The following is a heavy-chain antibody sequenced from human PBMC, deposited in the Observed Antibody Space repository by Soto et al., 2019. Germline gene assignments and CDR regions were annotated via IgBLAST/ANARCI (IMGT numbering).Heavy chain of an antibody. CDR1: GGTFGSDA. V-gene: IGHV1-69*06. CDR3: ARDRTDSGYYTNWLDP. D-gene: IGHD3-22*01. J-gene: IGHJ5*02. CDR2: IIPIFGTT. Sequence: SVKVSCKASGGTFGSDAITWVRQAPGQGLEWVGRIIPIFGTTNYAQNLQGRVTISADKSTLTSYMELHSLTSDDTALYYCARDRTDSGYYTNWLDPWGQGTQVTVS.